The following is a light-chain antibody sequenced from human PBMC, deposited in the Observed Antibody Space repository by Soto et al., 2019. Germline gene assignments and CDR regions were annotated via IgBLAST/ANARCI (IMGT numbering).Light chain of an antibody. J-gene: IGKJ1*01. V-gene: IGKV1-39*01. CDR2: DSS. CDR1: QSISTY. CDR3: QHIYSSPKWT. Sequence: DIQLTHSPSSLSASVGDRITIACRASQSISTYLNLYQQKPGESPTVLVYDSSTLHSGVPSRFSGRGFGAEFNLTVSSLEPEDFATYYGQHIYSSPKWTCGQETKKDIK.